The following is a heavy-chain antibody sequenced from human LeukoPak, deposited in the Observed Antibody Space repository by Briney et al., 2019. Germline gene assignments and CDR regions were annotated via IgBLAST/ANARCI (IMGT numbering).Heavy chain of an antibody. J-gene: IGHJ4*02. Sequence: SETLSLTCTVSGGSISSSSYYWGWIRQPPGKGLEWIGSIYYSGSTYYNPSLKSRVTISVDTSKNQFSLKLSSVTAADTAVYYCARRTSKGYLDYWGQGTLVTVSS. D-gene: IGHD2-2*01. CDR2: IYYSGST. CDR1: GGSISSSSYY. CDR3: ARRTSKGYLDY. V-gene: IGHV4-39*01.